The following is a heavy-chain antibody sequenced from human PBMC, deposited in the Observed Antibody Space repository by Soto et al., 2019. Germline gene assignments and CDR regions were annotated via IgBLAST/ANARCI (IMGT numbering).Heavy chain of an antibody. J-gene: IGHJ6*02. CDR1: GGTFSSYT. Sequence: EASVKVSCKASGGTFSSYTISWVRQAPGQGLEWMGRIIPILGIANYAQKFQGRVTITADKSTSTAYMELSSLRSEDTAVYYCANLMVRGVIGYGMDVRGQGTTVTVSS. CDR2: IIPILGIA. D-gene: IGHD3-10*01. V-gene: IGHV1-69*02. CDR3: ANLMVRGVIGYGMDV.